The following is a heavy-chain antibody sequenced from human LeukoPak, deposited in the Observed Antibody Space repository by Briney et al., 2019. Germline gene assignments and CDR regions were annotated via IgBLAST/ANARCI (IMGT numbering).Heavy chain of an antibody. Sequence: ASVRVSCKSSGFTFTDENIHWVRQAPGQGREWMGWINPYSGAINYAQKFQGRVTLTRDTSISTAYMELSRLTSGDTAVYYCARDPKSQLLLDYWGQGTLVTVSS. CDR1: GFTFTDEN. D-gene: IGHD2-2*01. J-gene: IGHJ4*02. CDR3: ARDPKSQLLLDY. V-gene: IGHV1-2*02. CDR2: INPYSGAI.